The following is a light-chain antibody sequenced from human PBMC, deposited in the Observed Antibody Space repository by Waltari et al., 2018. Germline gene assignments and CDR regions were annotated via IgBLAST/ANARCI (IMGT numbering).Light chain of an antibody. J-gene: IGLJ1*01. Sequence: QSVLTQPPSASGTPGQRVTISCSGSSSNIGSNYVYWLQQVPGTAPRPLIPWNDQRPPGVPDRVSGSKSGTAGSLAISGLRSEDEGDYYCAAWDDILSGYVFATGTRVTVL. CDR3: AAWDDILSGYV. V-gene: IGLV1-47*01. CDR1: SSNIGSNY. CDR2: WND.